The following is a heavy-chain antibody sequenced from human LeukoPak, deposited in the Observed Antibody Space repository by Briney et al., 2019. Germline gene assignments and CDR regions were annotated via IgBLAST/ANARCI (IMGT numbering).Heavy chain of an antibody. CDR1: GVTVSSNY. Sequence: SGGSLRLCCAASGVTVSSNYMSRVRQAPGKGLEWVSVIYSGGTTYYAYSVKGRFTISRDSSKNTLYLQMNSLRAEDTAVYYCARLTMVLAFDIWGQGTMVTVSS. D-gene: IGHD4/OR15-4a*01. CDR2: IYSGGTT. J-gene: IGHJ3*02. V-gene: IGHV3-53*01. CDR3: ARLTMVLAFDI.